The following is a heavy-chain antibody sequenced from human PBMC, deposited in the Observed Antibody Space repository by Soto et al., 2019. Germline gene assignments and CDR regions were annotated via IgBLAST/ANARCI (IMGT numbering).Heavy chain of an antibody. CDR3: AREWKDSSSWYGAPGY. D-gene: IGHD6-13*01. Sequence: VGSLRLSCAASGFTFSSYCMSWVRQAPGKGLEWVANIKQDGSEKYYVDSVKGRFTISRDNAKNSLYLQMNSLRAEDTAVYYCAREWKDSSSWYGAPGYWGQGTLVTVSS. J-gene: IGHJ4*02. V-gene: IGHV3-7*01. CDR2: IKQDGSEK. CDR1: GFTFSSYC.